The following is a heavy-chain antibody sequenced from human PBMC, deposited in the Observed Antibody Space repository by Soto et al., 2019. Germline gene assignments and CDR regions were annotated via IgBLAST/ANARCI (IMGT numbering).Heavy chain of an antibody. V-gene: IGHV1-46*03. Sequence: ASVTVSCKASGYIFTRYYLHWVRQANGQGLEWMGWINPFDGSRMFTQSFQGRVTFTRDTSTSTVYMELSGLRSDDTAVYYCSRVDPGETSPFDHWGQGTLVTVST. D-gene: IGHD3-10*01. CDR3: SRVDPGETSPFDH. CDR1: GYIFTRYY. CDR2: INPFDGSR. J-gene: IGHJ4*02.